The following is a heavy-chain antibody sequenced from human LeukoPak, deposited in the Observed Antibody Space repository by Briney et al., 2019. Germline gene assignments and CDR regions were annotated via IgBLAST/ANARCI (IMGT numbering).Heavy chain of an antibody. D-gene: IGHD2-2*01. Sequence: SETLSLTCAVDGGAFSGYYWSWIRQPPGKGLEWIGEINHSGSTNYNPSLKSRVTISVDTSKNQFSLKLSSVTAADTAVYYCARGLHCSSTSCLYYFDYWGQGTLVTVSS. CDR3: ARGLHCSSTSCLYYFDY. V-gene: IGHV4-34*01. CDR2: INHSGST. J-gene: IGHJ4*02. CDR1: GGAFSGYY.